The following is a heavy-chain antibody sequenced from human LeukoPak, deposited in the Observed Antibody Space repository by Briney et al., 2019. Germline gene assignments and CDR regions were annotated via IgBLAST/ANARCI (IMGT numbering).Heavy chain of an antibody. V-gene: IGHV1-2*02. CDR1: GYTFTGYN. CDR2: INPNSGGT. J-gene: IGHJ4*02. Sequence: GASVKVSCKASGYTFTGYNMHWVRQAPGQGLEWMGWINPNSGGTNYAQKFQGRVTMTRDTSISTAYMELSRLRSDDTAVYYCARVPSSDSSGHNFDYWGQGTLVTVSS. CDR3: ARVPSSDSSGHNFDY. D-gene: IGHD3-22*01.